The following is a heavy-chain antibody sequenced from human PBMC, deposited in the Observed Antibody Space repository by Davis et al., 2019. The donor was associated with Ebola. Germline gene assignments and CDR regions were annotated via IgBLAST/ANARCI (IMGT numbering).Heavy chain of an antibody. CDR2: ISSSSSYI. CDR1: GFTFSSYS. D-gene: IGHD6-6*01. V-gene: IGHV3-21*01. Sequence: PGGSLRLSCAASGFTFSSYSMNWVRQAPGKGLEWVSSISSSSSYIYYADSVKGRFTISRDNAENSLYLQMNSLRAEDTAVYYCARSSIAARPGYYYGMDVWGQGTTVTVSS. CDR3: ARSSIAARPGYYYGMDV. J-gene: IGHJ6*02.